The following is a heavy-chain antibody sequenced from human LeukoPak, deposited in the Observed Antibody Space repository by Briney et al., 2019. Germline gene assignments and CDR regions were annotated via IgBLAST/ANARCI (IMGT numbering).Heavy chain of an antibody. CDR3: ARRKPRSSHTMVRGVILDY. V-gene: IGHV3-7*01. D-gene: IGHD3-10*01. Sequence: PGGSLRLSCAASGFTFSNYAMSWVRQAPGKGLEWVANIKQDGSEKYYVDSVKGRFTISRDNAKNSLYLQMNSLRAEDTAVYYCARRKPRSSHTMVRGVILDYWGQGTLVTVSS. J-gene: IGHJ4*02. CDR2: IKQDGSEK. CDR1: GFTFSNYA.